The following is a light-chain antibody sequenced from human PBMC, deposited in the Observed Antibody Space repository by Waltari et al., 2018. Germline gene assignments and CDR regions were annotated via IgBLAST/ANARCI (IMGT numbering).Light chain of an antibody. V-gene: IGLV1-40*01. Sequence: QSVLTQPPSVSGAPGQRVSISCTGSGSNLGAGYDVHWYPQHPGKAPKLPIYGTSTRPPGVPDRFFGSQSGTSASLAITALQAEDEAEYYCQSYDTSLSVVFGGGTKLTVL. CDR3: QSYDTSLSVV. J-gene: IGLJ2*01. CDR1: GSNLGAGYD. CDR2: GTS.